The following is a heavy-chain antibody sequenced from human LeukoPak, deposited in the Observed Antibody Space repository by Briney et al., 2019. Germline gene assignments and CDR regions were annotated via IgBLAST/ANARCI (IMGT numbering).Heavy chain of an antibody. J-gene: IGHJ4*02. Sequence: PSETLPLTCAVYGGSFSGYYWSWIRQPPGKGLEWIGEINHSGSTNYNPSLKSRVTISVDTSKNQFSLKLSSVTAADTAVYYCARGYRWLVDYWGQGTLVTVSS. CDR2: INHSGST. V-gene: IGHV4-34*01. D-gene: IGHD6-19*01. CDR3: ARGYRWLVDY. CDR1: GGSFSGYY.